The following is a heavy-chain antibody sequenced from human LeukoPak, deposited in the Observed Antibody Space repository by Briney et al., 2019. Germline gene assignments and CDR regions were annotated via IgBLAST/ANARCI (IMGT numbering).Heavy chain of an antibody. CDR3: GRDNIAAVGT. D-gene: IGHD6-13*01. Sequence: SETLSLTCTVSGGSINSNYWSWLRQPAGKGLEWIGRIYTSGSTNYYPSLNSRITISVNTSKNQFSLKLSSVTAAHTAVYYSGRDNIAAVGTWGQGTLVTVSS. CDR1: GGSINSNY. J-gene: IGHJ4*02. V-gene: IGHV4-4*07. CDR2: IYTSGST.